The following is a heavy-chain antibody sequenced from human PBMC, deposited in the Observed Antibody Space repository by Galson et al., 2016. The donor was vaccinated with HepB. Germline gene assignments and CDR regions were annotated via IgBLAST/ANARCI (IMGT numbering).Heavy chain of an antibody. CDR2: VYSDGIT. CDR3: ASRSGSYYLRF. D-gene: IGHD1-26*01. V-gene: IGHV3-53*01. CDR1: GLSVKI. J-gene: IGHJ4*02. Sequence: SLRLSCAAPGLSVKIMNWVRQTPGKGLEWVSVVYSDGITYYADSVKGRLTISSDSSKNTLYLQMNSLRAEDSAVYYCASRSGSYYLRFWGQGTVVTVSS.